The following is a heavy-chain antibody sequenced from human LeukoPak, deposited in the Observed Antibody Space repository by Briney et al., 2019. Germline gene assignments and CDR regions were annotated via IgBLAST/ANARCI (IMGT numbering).Heavy chain of an antibody. CDR3: ARGDTLRAFDM. Sequence: GGSLRLSCAASGFTFSNAWMSWVRQAPGKGLEWVANIKQDGSEKYYVDFVKGRFTISRDNAKNTLYLQMNSLRAEDTAVYYCARGDTLRAFDMWGQGTMVTVSS. V-gene: IGHV3-7*01. CDR2: IKQDGSEK. CDR1: GFTFSNAW. J-gene: IGHJ3*02. D-gene: IGHD4-17*01.